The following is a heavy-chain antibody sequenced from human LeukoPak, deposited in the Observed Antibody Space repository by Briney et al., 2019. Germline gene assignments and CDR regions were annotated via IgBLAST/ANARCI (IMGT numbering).Heavy chain of an antibody. CDR3: APQLYLTAFFDY. CDR2: INPNSGGT. D-gene: IGHD2-2*01. V-gene: IGHV1-2*02. Sequence: GASVKVSCKASGYTFTSYYMHWVRQAPGRGLEWMGWINPNSGGTNYAQKFQGRVTMTRDTSISTAYMELSRLRSDDTAVYYCAPQLYLTAFFDYWGQGTLVTVSS. CDR1: GYTFTSYY. J-gene: IGHJ4*02.